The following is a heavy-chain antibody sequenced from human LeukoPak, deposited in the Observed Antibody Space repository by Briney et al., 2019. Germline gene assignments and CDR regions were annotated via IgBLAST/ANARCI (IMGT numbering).Heavy chain of an antibody. CDR1: GFTFSNYW. V-gene: IGHV3-7*01. CDR2: IKQDGSEK. D-gene: IGHD3-10*01. J-gene: IGHJ3*02. CDR3: ARDAYYYGSGSSDAFDI. Sequence: GGSLRLSCAASGFTFSNYWMTWVRQAPGRGLEWVANIKQDGSEKYYVDSVKGRFTISRDNAKNSLYLQMNSLRAEDTAVYYCARDAYYYGSGSSDAFDIWGQGTMVTVSS.